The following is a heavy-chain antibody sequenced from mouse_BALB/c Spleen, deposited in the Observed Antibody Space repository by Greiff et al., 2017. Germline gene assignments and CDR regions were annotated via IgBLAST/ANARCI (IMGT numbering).Heavy chain of an antibody. Sequence: VQLQQSGPGLVAPSQSLSITCTVSGFSLTNSGVHWVRQSPGKGLEWLGVIWGDGSTNYNSAFKSRLSISKDNSKSQVFLKMNSLQTDDTARYYCAKISNYLFAYWGQGTLVTVSA. CDR2: IWGDGST. D-gene: IGHD2-5*01. CDR3: AKISNYLFAY. J-gene: IGHJ3*01. V-gene: IGHV2-6-6*01. CDR1: GFSLTNSG.